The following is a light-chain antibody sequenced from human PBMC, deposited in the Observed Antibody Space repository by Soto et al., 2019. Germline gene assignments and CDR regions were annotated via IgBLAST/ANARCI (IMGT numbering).Light chain of an antibody. V-gene: IGLV2-14*01. CDR2: DVS. Sequence: QSALTQPASVSGSPGQSITFSCTGTSNDIGGYNYVSWYQQHPGKVPKLMIFDVSNRPSGVSYRFSGSKSGNTASLTISGLHAEDEADYYCSSYTSSSTLLFGGGTKLTVL. J-gene: IGLJ2*01. CDR1: SNDIGGYNY. CDR3: SSYTSSSTLL.